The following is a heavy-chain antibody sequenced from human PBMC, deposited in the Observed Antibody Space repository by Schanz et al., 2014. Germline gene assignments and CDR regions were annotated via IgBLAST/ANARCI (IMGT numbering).Heavy chain of an antibody. V-gene: IGHV3-30*19. CDR3: ARGRTFDY. J-gene: IGHJ4*02. CDR2: ISHDGNNK. CDR1: GFTFSNHG. Sequence: QVQLVESGGGVVQPGRSLRLSCAASGFTFSNHGMHWVRQSPGKGLEWVALISHDGNNKHYVDSVEGRFTISRDTSKNTLYLLLNSLRAEDTAVYYCARGRTFDYWGQGTLVTVSS.